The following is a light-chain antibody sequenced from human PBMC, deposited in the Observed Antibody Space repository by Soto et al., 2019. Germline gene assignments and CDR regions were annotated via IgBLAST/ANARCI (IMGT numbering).Light chain of an antibody. J-gene: IGKJ3*01. V-gene: IGKV3-15*01. Sequence: EIVMTQSPATLSVSPGETATLSCRASQGVSTNLAWYQQKPGQAPRLLLYHASTRATGVPARFSGSGSGTEFTLTISSLQSEDFAVYYCEHYYDWPFTFGPGTKVHIK. CDR1: QGVSTN. CDR2: HAS. CDR3: EHYYDWPFT.